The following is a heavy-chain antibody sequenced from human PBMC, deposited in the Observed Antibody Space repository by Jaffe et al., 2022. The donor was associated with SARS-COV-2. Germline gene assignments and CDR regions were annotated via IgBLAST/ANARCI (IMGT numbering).Heavy chain of an antibody. J-gene: IGHJ6*02. CDR2: IDWDDDK. V-gene: IGHV2-70*01. CDR1: GFSLSTSGMC. Sequence: QVTLRESGPALVKPTQTLTLTCTFSGFSLSTSGMCVSWIRQPPGKALEWLALIDWDDDKYYSTSLKTRLTISKDTSKNQVVLTMTNMDPVDTATYYCARIRGGYGDRRDYYYGMDVWGQGTTVTVSS. D-gene: IGHD4-17*01. CDR3: ARIRGGYGDRRDYYYGMDV.